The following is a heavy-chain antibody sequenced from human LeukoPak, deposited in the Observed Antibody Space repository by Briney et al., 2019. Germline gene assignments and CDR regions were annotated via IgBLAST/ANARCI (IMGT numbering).Heavy chain of an antibody. Sequence: SETLSLTCTVSGGSISSYYWSWIRQPAGKGLEWIGRIYTSGSTNYNPSLKSRVTMSVDTSKNQFSLKLSSVTAADTAVYYCASSFLGVFMNYYYMDVGGKGTRVTVSS. CDR3: ASSFLGVFMNYYYMDV. J-gene: IGHJ6*03. CDR1: GGSISSYY. D-gene: IGHD3-16*01. V-gene: IGHV4-4*07. CDR2: IYTSGST.